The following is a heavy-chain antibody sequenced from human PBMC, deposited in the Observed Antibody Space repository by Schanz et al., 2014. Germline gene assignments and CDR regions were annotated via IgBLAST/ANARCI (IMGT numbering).Heavy chain of an antibody. CDR2: VFPNGIT. CDR1: GVSIRSGTYY. Sequence: QVQLQESGPGLVKPSQTLSLTCTVSGVSIRSGTYYWSWIRQPAGKALEWVGRVFPNGITNYNPSPRSRVTIPLDPSKNQFSLTLTSLTAADTAVYYCARDTTWRLDLWGRGTLVTVSS. CDR3: ARDTTWRLDL. V-gene: IGHV4-61*02. D-gene: IGHD1-1*01. J-gene: IGHJ2*01.